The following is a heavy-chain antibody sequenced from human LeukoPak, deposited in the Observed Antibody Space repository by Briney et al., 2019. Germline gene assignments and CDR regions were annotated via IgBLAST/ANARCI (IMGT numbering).Heavy chain of an antibody. J-gene: IGHJ5*02. CDR2: ITESSTYT. D-gene: IGHD6-13*01. CDR3: AKDFSSSWQFDP. Sequence: QSGGSLRLSCAASGFTFSSYAMTWVRQAPGKGLEWVSSITESSTYTYYADSVKGRFTISRDNSKNTLYLQMNSLRVEDTAEYYCAKDFSSSWQFDPWGQGTLVTVSS. CDR1: GFTFSSYA. V-gene: IGHV3-23*01.